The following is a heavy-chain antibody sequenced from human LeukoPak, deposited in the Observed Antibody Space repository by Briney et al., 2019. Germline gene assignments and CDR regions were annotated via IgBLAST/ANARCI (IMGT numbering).Heavy chain of an antibody. CDR3: ASRLGDIVEVATNPTQFDY. CDR1: GGSFSGYY. Sequence: SETLSLTCAVYGGSFSGYYWSWIRQPPGKGLEWIGEINHSGSTNYNPSLKSRVTISVDTSKNQFSLKLSSVTAADTAVYYCASRLGDIVEVATNPTQFDYWGQGTLVTVSS. CDR2: INHSGST. J-gene: IGHJ4*02. D-gene: IGHD2-15*01. V-gene: IGHV4-34*01.